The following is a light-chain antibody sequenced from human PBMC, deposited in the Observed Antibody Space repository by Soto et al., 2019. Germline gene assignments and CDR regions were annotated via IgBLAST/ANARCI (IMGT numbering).Light chain of an antibody. CDR3: GSWDSSLSAYV. CDR1: SSNIRGNS. V-gene: IGLV1-51*01. Sequence: VLTQPPSVSAAPGQKVTISCSGSSSNIRGNSVSWYQQLPGTAPKLLIYDDNKRPSGIPDRFSGSKSGTSATLGITGFQTGDEADYYCGSWDSSLSAYVFGTGTKVTVL. J-gene: IGLJ1*01. CDR2: DDN.